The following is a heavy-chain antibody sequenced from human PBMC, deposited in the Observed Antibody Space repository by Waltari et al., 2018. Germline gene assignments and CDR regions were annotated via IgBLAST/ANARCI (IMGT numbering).Heavy chain of an antibody. J-gene: IGHJ5*02. CDR2: IIPIFGTA. CDR1: GGTFSSYA. D-gene: IGHD3-3*01. V-gene: IGHV1-69*06. Sequence: QVQLVQSGAEVKKPGSSVKVSCKASGGTFSSYAISWVRQAPGQGLEWMGGIIPIFGTANYAQKFQGRVTMTRNTSISTAYMELSSLRSEDTAVYYCARVDYDFWSGYIGWFDPWGQGTLVTVSS. CDR3: ARVDYDFWSGYIGWFDP.